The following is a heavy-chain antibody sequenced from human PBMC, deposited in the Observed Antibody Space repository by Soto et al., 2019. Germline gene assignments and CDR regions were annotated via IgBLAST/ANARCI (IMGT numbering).Heavy chain of an antibody. D-gene: IGHD1-1*01. CDR2: ISSTTNYI. CDR3: SREVYEERQRQYYYFGMDV. CDR1: GFTFTRYS. V-gene: IGHV3-21*01. J-gene: IGHJ6*02. Sequence: GGSLRLSCAASGFTFTRYSMNWVRQAPGKGLEWVSSISSTTNYIYYADSMKGRFTVSRDNAKNSLYLQMNSLRDDDAAVYYCSREVYEERQRQYYYFGMDVWGQGTTVTVSS.